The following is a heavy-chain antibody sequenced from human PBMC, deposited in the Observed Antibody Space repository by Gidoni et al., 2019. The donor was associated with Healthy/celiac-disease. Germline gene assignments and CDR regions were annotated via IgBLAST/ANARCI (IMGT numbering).Heavy chain of an antibody. Sequence: EVQLVESGGGLVQPGGSLRLSCAASGFPVSSTYMSWVRQAPGKGLGWVSVIYSGGSTYYADSVKGRFTISRDNSKNTLYLQMNSLRAEDTAVYYCEISVGYCSSTSGVFDIWGQGTMVTVSS. CDR3: EISVGYCSSTSGVFDI. D-gene: IGHD2-2*01. CDR2: IYSGGST. CDR1: GFPVSSTY. V-gene: IGHV3-66*02. J-gene: IGHJ3*02.